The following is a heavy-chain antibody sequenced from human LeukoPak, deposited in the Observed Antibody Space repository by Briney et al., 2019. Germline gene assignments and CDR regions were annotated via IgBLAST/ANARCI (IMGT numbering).Heavy chain of an antibody. J-gene: IGHJ4*02. CDR1: GYSISSGYY. V-gene: IGHV4-38-2*02. CDR3: ARDSRIAVAELGY. D-gene: IGHD6-19*01. Sequence: SETLSLTCTVSGYSISSGYYWGWIRQPPGKGLEWIGSIYHSGSTYYNPSLKSRVTISVDTSKSQFSLKLSSVTAADTAVYYCARDSRIAVAELGYWGQGTLVTVSS. CDR2: IYHSGST.